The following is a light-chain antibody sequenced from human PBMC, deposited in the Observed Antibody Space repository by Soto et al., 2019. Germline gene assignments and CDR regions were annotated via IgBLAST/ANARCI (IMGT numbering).Light chain of an antibody. CDR2: DNI. V-gene: IGLV1-40*01. CDR3: QSYDTPLSGLV. Sequence: QSVLTQPPSVSGAPGQRVTISCTGSASNLGAKYAVHWYQHLPGTAPKLLIYDNIHRPSGVPDRFSGSKSDTSASLAITGLQVEDEADYYCQSYDTPLSGLVFGGGTKLTVL. J-gene: IGLJ3*02. CDR1: ASNLGAKYA.